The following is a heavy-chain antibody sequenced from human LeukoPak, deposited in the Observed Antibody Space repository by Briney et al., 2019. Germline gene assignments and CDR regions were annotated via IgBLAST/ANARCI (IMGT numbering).Heavy chain of an antibody. CDR3: ITDHYNNHGNFDF. Sequence: ASVKVSCKVSGFVLTEVSVHWVRQAPGKGLEWMASLDCETDETIYAQNFQGRVTMTEDTSTDTAYMEVRRLTSEDTALYFCITDHYNNHGNFDFWGQGTLLNVAS. V-gene: IGHV1-24*01. J-gene: IGHJ4*02. CDR1: GFVLTEVS. CDR2: LDCETDET. D-gene: IGHD4-11*01.